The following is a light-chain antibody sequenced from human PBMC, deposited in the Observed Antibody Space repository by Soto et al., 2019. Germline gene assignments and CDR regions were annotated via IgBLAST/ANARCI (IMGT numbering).Light chain of an antibody. CDR1: QTISKW. CDR3: QHCDTGWP. V-gene: IGKV1-5*03. CDR2: KAS. J-gene: IGKJ1*01. Sequence: DIQMTQSPSTLSASVGDRVAITCRASQTISKWLAWYQQKPERPPKLLIYKASSLQSGVPSGFSGSGSGREFTLTISSLQPDDFATYYCQHCDTGWPFGQGTKVDI.